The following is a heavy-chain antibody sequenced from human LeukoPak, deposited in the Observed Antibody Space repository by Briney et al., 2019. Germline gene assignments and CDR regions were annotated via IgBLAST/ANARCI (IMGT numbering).Heavy chain of an antibody. CDR3: ARLTGRSGYSYYYYGMDV. D-gene: IGHD1-14*01. V-gene: IGHV4-39*01. CDR1: GGSISSSSYY. CDR2: IYYSGNT. J-gene: IGHJ6*02. Sequence: SSETLSLTCTVSGGSISSSSYYWGWIRQPPGKGLEWIGNIYYSGNTYYNPSLKSRVTISVDTSKNQFSLKLSSVTAADTAVYYCARLTGRSGYSYYYYGMDVWGQGTTVTVSS.